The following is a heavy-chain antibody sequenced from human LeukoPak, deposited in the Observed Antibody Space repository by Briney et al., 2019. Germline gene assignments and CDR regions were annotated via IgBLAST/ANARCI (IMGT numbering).Heavy chain of an antibody. Sequence: GGSLRLSCAASGFTFSDYYMSWIRQAPGKGLEWVSYISSSGSTIYYADSVKGRFTISRDNAKNSLYLQMNSLRAEDTAVYYCSRASGWGYNWFDPWGQGTLVTVSS. CDR1: GFTFSDYY. D-gene: IGHD6-19*01. CDR2: ISSSGSTI. J-gene: IGHJ5*02. CDR3: SRASGWGYNWFDP. V-gene: IGHV3-11*04.